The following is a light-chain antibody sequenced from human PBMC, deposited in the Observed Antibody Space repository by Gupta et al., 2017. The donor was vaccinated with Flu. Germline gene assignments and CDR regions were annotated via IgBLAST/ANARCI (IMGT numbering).Light chain of an antibody. Sequence: PGERATLSCRASQSVTSNLAWYQQKPGQAPRLLIYGASTRATGVPARFSGSGSGTEFTLTISSLQSEDFAVYYCLQYNNWPFTFGPGTSRYQT. J-gene: IGKJ3*01. V-gene: IGKV3-15*01. CDR2: GAS. CDR3: LQYNNWPFT. CDR1: QSVTSN.